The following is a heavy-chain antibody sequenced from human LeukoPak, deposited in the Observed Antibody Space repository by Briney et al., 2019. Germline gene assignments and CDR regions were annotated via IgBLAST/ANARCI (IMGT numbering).Heavy chain of an antibody. V-gene: IGHV4-30-4*08. CDR3: ARDIRDAFDI. CDR1: GDSISSGDYY. Sequence: SQTLSLTCTVSGDSISSGDYYWSWIRQPPGKGLEWIGNIYYSGSTYYNPSLQSRVTISVETSKNQFSLKLSSVTAADTAVYYCARDIRDAFDIWGQGTMVTVSS. CDR2: IYYSGST. J-gene: IGHJ3*02.